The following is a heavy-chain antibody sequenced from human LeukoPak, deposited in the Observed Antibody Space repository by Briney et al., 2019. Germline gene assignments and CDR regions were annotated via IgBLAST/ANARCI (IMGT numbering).Heavy chain of an antibody. Sequence: GGSLRLSCAASGFXVSSYYITWVRQALGKGLECFSIIYSAGSTYYADSVKGRFTISRDNSKNTVLLQMDSLRAEDTAVYYCARANSGSHSYFQHWGQGTLVTVSS. CDR3: ARANSGSHSYFQH. CDR2: IYSAGST. D-gene: IGHD1-26*01. CDR1: GFXVSSYY. J-gene: IGHJ1*01. V-gene: IGHV3-53*01.